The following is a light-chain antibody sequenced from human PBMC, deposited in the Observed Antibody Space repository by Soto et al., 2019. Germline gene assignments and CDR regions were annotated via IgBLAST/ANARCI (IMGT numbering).Light chain of an antibody. Sequence: DIQLTQYPSFLSASVGDRVTVTCRASQGISGYLAWYQQKPGKAPKLLIYATSTLQSGVPSRFSGRGSGTEFTLTISSLQPEDFATYYCQQLYSYPVTFGQGTKLEIK. CDR1: QGISGY. V-gene: IGKV1-9*01. CDR2: ATS. CDR3: QQLYSYPVT. J-gene: IGKJ2*01.